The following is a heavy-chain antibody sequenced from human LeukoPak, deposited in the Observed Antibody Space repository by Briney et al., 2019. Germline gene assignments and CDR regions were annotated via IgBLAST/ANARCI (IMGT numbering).Heavy chain of an antibody. Sequence: GGSLRLAWAVSGFSFSNYALSWVRQAPGKGLEWVSVISGSGGSTYHADSVKGRFTISRDNFKNTLYLQMNSLRAEDTALYYCAKIVGATSIQDYWGQGNLGTVSS. V-gene: IGHV3-23*01. J-gene: IGHJ4*02. CDR3: AKIVGATSIQDY. CDR2: ISGSGGST. CDR1: GFSFSNYA. D-gene: IGHD1-26*01.